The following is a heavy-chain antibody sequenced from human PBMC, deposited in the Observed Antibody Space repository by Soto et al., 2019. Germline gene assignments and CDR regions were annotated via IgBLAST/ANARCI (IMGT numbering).Heavy chain of an antibody. D-gene: IGHD1-1*01. CDR1: GFTFSSSA. J-gene: IGHJ4*02. Sequence: EVQLLESGGGLVQPGGSLRLSCAASGFTFSSSAMGWVRQAPGKGLEWLSLINYSGGTTYYADSVKGRFTISRDNSKNTLYLQMNSLRAEDTAVYYCATQDFRGTTGTTWGQGTLVTVSS. CDR3: ATQDFRGTTGTT. CDR2: INYSGGTT. V-gene: IGHV3-23*01.